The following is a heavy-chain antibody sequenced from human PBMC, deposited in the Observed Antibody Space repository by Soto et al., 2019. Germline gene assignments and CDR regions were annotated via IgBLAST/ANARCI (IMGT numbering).Heavy chain of an antibody. V-gene: IGHV1-46*01. D-gene: IGHD6-19*01. Sequence: ASVKVSCKASGYTFTSYYMHWVRQAPGQGLEWMGIINPSGGSTSYAQKFQGRVTMTRDTSTSTVYMELGSLRSEDTAVYYCARDLGIAVANNWFDPWGQGTLVTVSS. J-gene: IGHJ5*02. CDR2: INPSGGST. CDR1: GYTFTSYY. CDR3: ARDLGIAVANNWFDP.